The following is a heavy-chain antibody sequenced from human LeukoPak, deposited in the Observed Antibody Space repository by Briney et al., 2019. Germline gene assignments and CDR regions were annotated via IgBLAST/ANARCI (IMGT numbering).Heavy chain of an antibody. V-gene: IGHV4-59*01. CDR3: ARVRSSSSECYFDY. D-gene: IGHD6-6*01. CDR2: IYYSGST. Sequence: SETLSLTCTVSGGSISSYYWSWIRQPPGKGLEWIGYIYYSGSTNYNPSLKSRVTISVDTSKNQFSLKVSSVTAADTAVYYCARVRSSSSECYFDYWGQGTLVTVSS. J-gene: IGHJ4*02. CDR1: GGSISSYY.